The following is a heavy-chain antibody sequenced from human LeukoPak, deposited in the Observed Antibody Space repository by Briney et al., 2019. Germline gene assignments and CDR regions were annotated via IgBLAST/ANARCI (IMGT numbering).Heavy chain of an antibody. CDR2: IYYSGST. CDR3: ARVGVGRLVRGGFDY. CDR1: GGSISSYY. Sequence: SETLSLTCTVSGGSISSYYWSWIRQPPGKGLEWIGYIYYSGSTNYNPSLKSRVTMSVDTSKNQFSLKLSSVTAADTAVYYCARVGVGRLVRGGFDYWGQGTLVTVSS. V-gene: IGHV4-59*12. D-gene: IGHD3-10*01. J-gene: IGHJ4*02.